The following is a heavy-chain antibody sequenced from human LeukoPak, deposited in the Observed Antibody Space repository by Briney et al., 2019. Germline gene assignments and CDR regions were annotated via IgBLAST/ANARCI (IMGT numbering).Heavy chain of an antibody. J-gene: IGHJ6*02. D-gene: IGHD6-25*01. Sequence: GGSLRLSCAASGFTFSSYDMHWVRQGTGKRLEWVSGIGTAGDTYYTGSVKGRFTISRENAENSLYLQMSSLRAGDTAVYYCARGYSSDYGMDVWGQGTTVTVSS. CDR3: ARGYSSDYGMDV. CDR1: GFTFSSYD. V-gene: IGHV3-13*01. CDR2: IGTAGDT.